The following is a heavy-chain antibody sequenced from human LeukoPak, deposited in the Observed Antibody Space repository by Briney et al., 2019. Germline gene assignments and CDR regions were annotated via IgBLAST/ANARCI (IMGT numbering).Heavy chain of an antibody. CDR1: GGSISSGGYY. J-gene: IGHJ4*02. D-gene: IGHD6-19*01. Sequence: SQTLSLTCTVPGGSISSGGYYWSWIRQHPGKGLEWIGYIYYSGSTYYNPSLKSRVTISVDTSKNQFSLKLSSVTAADTAVYYCARDCGDTMNSSGWYDYWGQGTLVTVSS. CDR2: IYYSGST. V-gene: IGHV4-31*03. CDR3: ARDCGDTMNSSGWYDY.